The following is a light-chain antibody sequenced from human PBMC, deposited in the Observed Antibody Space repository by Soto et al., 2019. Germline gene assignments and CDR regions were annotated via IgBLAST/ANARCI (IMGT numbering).Light chain of an antibody. V-gene: IGLV2-14*01. CDR2: DVS. J-gene: IGLJ2*01. CDR1: SSDVGGYNY. Sequence: QSALTQPASVSGSPGQSITISCTGTSSDVGGYNYVSWYQQHPGKAPKLIIYDVSNRPSGVSNRFSGSKSGNTASLTISGLKDEDEADYYCSSYTSSSVVVFGGGTKLTVL. CDR3: SSYTSSSVVV.